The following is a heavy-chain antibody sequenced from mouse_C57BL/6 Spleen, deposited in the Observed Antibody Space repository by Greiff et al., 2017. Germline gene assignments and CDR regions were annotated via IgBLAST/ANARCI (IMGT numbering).Heavy chain of an antibody. CDR2: IYPRDVSP. CDR1: GYTFPSYD. V-gene: IGHV1-85*01. J-gene: IGHJ2*01. Sequence: VQLQQSGPELVKPGASVKLSCKASGYTFPSYDINWVKQRPGQGLEWIGWIYPRDVSPKSNEQFKGKATLTVAPFSTTAYMELHSLTSEDAAVYFCAREGNYYGSGPYYFDDWGQGTTLTVSS. D-gene: IGHD1-1*01. CDR3: AREGNYYGSGPYYFDD.